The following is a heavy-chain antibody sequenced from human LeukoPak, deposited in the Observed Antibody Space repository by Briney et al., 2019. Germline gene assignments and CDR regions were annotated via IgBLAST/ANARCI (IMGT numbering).Heavy chain of an antibody. CDR2: IKQDESEK. J-gene: IGHJ4*02. Sequence: GGSLRLSCAASGFTFRNYCMTWVRQVPGKGLEWVASIKQDESEKYFLDSVKGRFTISRDNAENSLYLQMNSLRAENTAVYYCARVYYQDSGTSYRHLDYWGQGTLVTVSS. CDR1: GFTFRNYC. V-gene: IGHV3-7*01. D-gene: IGHD3-22*01. CDR3: ARVYYQDSGTSYRHLDY.